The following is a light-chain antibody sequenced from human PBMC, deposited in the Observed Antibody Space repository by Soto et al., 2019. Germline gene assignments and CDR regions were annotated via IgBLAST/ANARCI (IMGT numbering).Light chain of an antibody. CDR3: CSYAGTYTPWV. J-gene: IGLJ3*02. V-gene: IGLV2-11*01. Sequence: QSVLTQPRSVSGSPGQSVTISCTGTSSDVGGYNYVSWYQQHPGKAPKVMIYDVSKRPSGVPDRFSGSKSGNTASLTISGLQAEDEADYYCCSYAGTYTPWVFGGGTKVTVL. CDR2: DVS. CDR1: SSDVGGYNY.